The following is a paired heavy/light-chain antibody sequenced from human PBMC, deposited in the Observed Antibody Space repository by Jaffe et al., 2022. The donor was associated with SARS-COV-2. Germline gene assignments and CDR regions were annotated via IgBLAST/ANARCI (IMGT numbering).Light chain of an antibody. CDR3: QQYYRSPAA. V-gene: IGKV4-1*01. J-gene: IGKJ3*01. CDR1: QSVLYNSNNKNY. CDR2: WAS. Sequence: DIVMTQSPDSLAVSLGERATINCKSSQSVLYNSNNKNYLAWYQQKPGQPPKLLIYWASTRESGVPDRFSGSGSGTDFTLTISSLQAEDVAVYYCQQYYRSPAAFGPGTKVDI.
Heavy chain of an antibody. J-gene: IGHJ5*01. Sequence: QVQLVESGGGVVQPGRSLRLSCAASGFTFSGYGMHWVRQAPGKGLEWVAVIWHDGSFEYYAESVKGRFTISRDNSRNTVYLQMNSLRAEDTAVYYCARNYDFSSGYLGWFDSWGQGTLVTVSS. CDR2: IWHDGSFE. CDR3: ARNYDFSSGYLGWFDS. CDR1: GFTFSGYG. D-gene: IGHD3-3*01. V-gene: IGHV3-33*01.